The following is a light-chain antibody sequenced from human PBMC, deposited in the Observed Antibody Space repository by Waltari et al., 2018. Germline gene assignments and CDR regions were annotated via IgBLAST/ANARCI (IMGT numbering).Light chain of an antibody. CDR2: DAS. CDR1: QDIREN. CDR3: QQYANLPLT. J-gene: IGKJ4*01. Sequence: QIAQSPSSLFASVRDRLTITCQASQDIRENLIWFQQKPGKAPQVLIFDASRSQAVVPSRFSGSGSGTDFAFTISSLQPEDIGTYYCQQYANLPLTFGGGTRVEL. V-gene: IGKV1-33*01.